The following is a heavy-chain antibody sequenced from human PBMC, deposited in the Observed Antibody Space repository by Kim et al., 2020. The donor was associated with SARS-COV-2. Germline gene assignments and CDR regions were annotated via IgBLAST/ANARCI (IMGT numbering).Heavy chain of an antibody. CDR1: GGSISSGGYY. V-gene: IGHV4-31*03. D-gene: IGHD3-10*01. CDR3: ARSIGPDYGSGSYYFDS. Sequence: SETLSLTCTVSGGSISSGGYYWSWIRQHPGKGLEWIGYIYYSGSTYYNPSLKSRVTISVDTSKNQFSLKLSSVTAADTAVYYCARSIGPDYGSGSYYFDSWGQGTLVTVSS. J-gene: IGHJ4*02. CDR2: IYYSGST.